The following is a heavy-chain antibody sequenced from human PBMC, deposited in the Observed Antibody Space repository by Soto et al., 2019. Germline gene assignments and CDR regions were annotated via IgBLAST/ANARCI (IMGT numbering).Heavy chain of an antibody. D-gene: IGHD7-27*01. CDR3: ARGWGNDAFDI. J-gene: IGHJ3*02. V-gene: IGHV3-48*04. CDR1: GFTFSSYS. Sequence: GGSLRLSCAASGFTFSSYSMNWVRQAPGKGLEWVSYISSSSTIYYADSVKGRFTISRDNAKNSLYLQMNSLRAEDTAVYYCARGWGNDAFDIWGQGTMVTVSS. CDR2: ISSSSTI.